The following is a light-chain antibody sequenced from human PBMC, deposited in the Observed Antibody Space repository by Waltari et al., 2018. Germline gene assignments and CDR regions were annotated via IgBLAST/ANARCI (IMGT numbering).Light chain of an antibody. V-gene: IGKV3-11*01. CDR2: DTS. J-gene: IGKJ4*01. CDR3: QQGSILPLT. CDR1: ESVSNY. Sequence: EVVLTQSPVTLSLAAGERATLSCRASESVSNYLALYQQKPGQSPRLLIFDTSKRATGIPARFSGSGYGTDFTLTINNREAEDFALYYCQQGSILPLTFGGGTKVEI.